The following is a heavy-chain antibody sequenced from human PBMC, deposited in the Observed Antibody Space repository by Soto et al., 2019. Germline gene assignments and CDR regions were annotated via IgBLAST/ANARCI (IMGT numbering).Heavy chain of an antibody. V-gene: IGHV3-21*01. D-gene: IGHD1-26*01. CDR1: GFTFSSYS. CDR2: ISSSSSYI. CDR3: ARHGGYYLIYDAFDI. Sequence: EVQLVESGGGLVKPGGSLRLSCAASGFTFSSYSMNWVRQAPGKGLEWVSSISSSSSYIYYADSVKGRFTISRDNAKNSLYLQMNSLRAEDTAVYYCARHGGYYLIYDAFDIWGQGTMVTVSS. J-gene: IGHJ3*02.